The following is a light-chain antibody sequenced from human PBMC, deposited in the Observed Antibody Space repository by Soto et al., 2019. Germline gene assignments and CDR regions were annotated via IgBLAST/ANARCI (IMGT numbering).Light chain of an antibody. CDR1: SSDLGAYNF. CDR3: SAYTVSRTYV. CDR2: NVY. Sequence: QSVLTQPASVSGSPGQSITISCTGTSSDLGAYNFVSWHQQHPGKAPKLMIYNVYDRPSGISYRFSGSKSGNTASLTISGLQGEDEADYYCSAYTVSRTYVFGTGTKLTVL. V-gene: IGLV2-14*03. J-gene: IGLJ1*01.